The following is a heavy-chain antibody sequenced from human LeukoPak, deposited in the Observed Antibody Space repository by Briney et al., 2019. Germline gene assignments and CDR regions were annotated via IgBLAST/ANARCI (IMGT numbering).Heavy chain of an antibody. Sequence: SVKVSCKASGGTFSSYAISWVRQAPGQGREWMGRSIPILGIANYAQKFQGRVTITADKSTSTAYMERSSLRSEDTAVYYCARDMGDTAMVTDYYYYGMDVWGQGTTVTVSS. CDR2: SIPILGIA. J-gene: IGHJ6*02. CDR1: GGTFSSYA. V-gene: IGHV1-69*04. CDR3: ARDMGDTAMVTDYYYYGMDV. D-gene: IGHD5-18*01.